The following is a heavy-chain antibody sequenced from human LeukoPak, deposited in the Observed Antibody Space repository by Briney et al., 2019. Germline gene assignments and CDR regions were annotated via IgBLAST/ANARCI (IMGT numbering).Heavy chain of an antibody. CDR1: GFTFSSYA. J-gene: IGHJ5*02. CDR2: ISGSGGST. Sequence: GGSLRLSCAASGFTFSSYAMSWVRQAPGKGLEWVSAISGSGGSTYYADSVKGRFTISRDNSKNTLYLQTNSLRAEDTAVYYCAKHGNYGGNLNWFDPWGQGTLVTVSS. CDR3: AKHGNYGGNLNWFDP. V-gene: IGHV3-23*01. D-gene: IGHD4-23*01.